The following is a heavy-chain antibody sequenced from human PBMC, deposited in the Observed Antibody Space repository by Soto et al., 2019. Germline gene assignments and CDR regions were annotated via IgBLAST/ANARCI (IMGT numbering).Heavy chain of an antibody. CDR3: AREGCTNGVCDKEKDY. CDR1: VYTLTRYY. D-gene: IGHD2-8*01. V-gene: IGHV1-46*01. Sequence: SVNVSCKASVYTLTRYYMHLVRQAPGQGLEWRGIINPSGGSASYAHKFQGRFTMTRDTSTSTVYMDLSSLRSEDTAVYYCAREGCTNGVCDKEKDYWGQGTLVTVSS. J-gene: IGHJ4*02. CDR2: INPSGGSA.